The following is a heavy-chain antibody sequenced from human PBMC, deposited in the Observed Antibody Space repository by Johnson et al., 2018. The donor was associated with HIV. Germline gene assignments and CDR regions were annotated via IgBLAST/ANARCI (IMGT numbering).Heavy chain of an antibody. CDR3: ARAPEVRGVDAFDV. CDR1: GFTVSSYY. Sequence: VQLVESGGGLIQPGGSLRLSCAASGFTVSSYYMSWVRQAPGKGLEWVSVIYSGGSTYYAASVKGRFTISRDNAKNSVYLQMNSLEAEATAVYYCARAPEVRGVDAFDVWGQGTVVTVSS. V-gene: IGHV3-53*01. CDR2: IYSGGST. D-gene: IGHD3-10*01. J-gene: IGHJ3*01.